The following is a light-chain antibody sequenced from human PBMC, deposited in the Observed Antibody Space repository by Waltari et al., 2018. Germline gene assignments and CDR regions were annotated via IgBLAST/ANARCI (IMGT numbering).Light chain of an antibody. CDR1: QGISTY. V-gene: IGKV1-9*01. J-gene: IGKJ4*01. CDR3: QQRNSDPLT. Sequence: DIQLTQSPSFLSASVGDRVTITCRASQGISTYLAWYQQKPGKAPKGLIHAASTLQSGVPSRSSGSGSGTEFTRTISSLQPEDFATCYCQQRNSDPLTFGGGTKVEI. CDR2: AAS.